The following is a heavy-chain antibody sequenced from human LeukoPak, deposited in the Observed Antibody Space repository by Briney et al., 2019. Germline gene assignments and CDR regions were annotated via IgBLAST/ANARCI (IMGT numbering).Heavy chain of an antibody. Sequence: GGSLRLSCAVSGFPFSIYEMNRVRQAPGTGLEWVSNIGSSGTTRYYADSVKGRFSISRDNAKNSLYLQMNSLRVEDTGVYYCALLAVASDFDYWGQGALVTVSS. CDR1: GFPFSIYE. CDR2: IGSSGTTR. D-gene: IGHD6-19*01. CDR3: ALLAVASDFDY. V-gene: IGHV3-48*03. J-gene: IGHJ4*02.